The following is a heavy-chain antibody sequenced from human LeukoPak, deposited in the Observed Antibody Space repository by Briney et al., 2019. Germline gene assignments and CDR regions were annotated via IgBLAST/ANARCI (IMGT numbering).Heavy chain of an antibody. D-gene: IGHD3-10*02. J-gene: IGHJ4*02. CDR3: ALGSYYFDY. Sequence: SETLSLTCAVYGGSFSGYYWSWIRQPPGKGLEWIGEINHSGSTYYNPSLKSRVTISVDRSKNQFSLKLSSVTAADTAVYYCALGSYYFDYWGQGTLVTVSS. CDR1: GGSFSGYY. CDR2: INHSGST. V-gene: IGHV4-34*01.